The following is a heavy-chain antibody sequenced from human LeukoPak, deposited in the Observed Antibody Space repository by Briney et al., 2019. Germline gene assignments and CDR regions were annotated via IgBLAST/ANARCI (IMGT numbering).Heavy chain of an antibody. D-gene: IGHD6-19*01. J-gene: IGHJ5*02. Sequence: GGSLRLSCAASGFTFSAYAMSWVRQAPGKGLEWVSAIGDSGGGTYYADSVKGRFTISRDNSKNTLYLQMNNLRAEDTALYYCAKGSLPLAGRGCFDPWGQGTLVTVSS. V-gene: IGHV3-23*01. CDR2: IGDSGGGT. CDR1: GFTFSAYA. CDR3: AKGSLPLAGRGCFDP.